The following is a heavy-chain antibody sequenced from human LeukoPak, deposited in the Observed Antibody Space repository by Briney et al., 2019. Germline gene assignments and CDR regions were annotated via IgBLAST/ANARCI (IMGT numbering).Heavy chain of an antibody. CDR1: GYTFTNYA. Sequence: GASVKVSCKASGYTFTNYAISWVRQAPGQGLEWVGWISAYNGNTNYAQKLQGRVTMTTNTSTSTGYMDLRSLRSDDPAVYYCARVRNSGFRYVDSWGQGTLVTVSS. J-gene: IGHJ4*02. D-gene: IGHD5-12*01. V-gene: IGHV1-18*01. CDR2: ISAYNGNT. CDR3: ARVRNSGFRYVDS.